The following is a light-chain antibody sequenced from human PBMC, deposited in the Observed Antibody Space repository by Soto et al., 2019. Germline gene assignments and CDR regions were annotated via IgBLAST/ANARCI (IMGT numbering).Light chain of an antibody. CDR2: AAS. CDR3: QQVGSSPFT. CDR1: QSVSNSY. V-gene: IGKV3-20*01. J-gene: IGKJ3*01. Sequence: EIVLTQSPGTLSLSPGERATLSCRASQSVSNSYLAWYQQRPGQAPRLLIHAASSRATGIPDRFSGSGSGTDFTLSISGLEPEDFAVYYCQQVGSSPFTFGPGTTVDLK.